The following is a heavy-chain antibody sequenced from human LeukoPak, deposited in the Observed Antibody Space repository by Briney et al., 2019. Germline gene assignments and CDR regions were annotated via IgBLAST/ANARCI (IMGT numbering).Heavy chain of an antibody. D-gene: IGHD3-9*01. J-gene: IGHJ4*02. CDR3: ARGAYYDILTGYYNFDY. CDR1: GYTFTGYY. V-gene: IGHV1-2*06. Sequence: ASVKVSCKASGYTFTGYYMHWVRQAPGQGLEWMGRINPNSGGTNYAQKFQGRVTTTRDTSISTAYMELSRLRSDDTAVYYCARGAYYDILTGYYNFDYWGQGTLVTVSS. CDR2: INPNSGGT.